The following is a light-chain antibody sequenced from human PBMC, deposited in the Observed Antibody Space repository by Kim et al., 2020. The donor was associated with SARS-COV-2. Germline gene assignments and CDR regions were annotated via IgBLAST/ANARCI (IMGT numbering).Light chain of an antibody. CDR3: ATWDVSLNGWV. CDR1: SSNAGRHC. V-gene: IGLV1-44*01. Sequence: VTIPCSGSSSNAGRHCAHGYHHLPATAPKVFIYSDNLRPSGVPNRFSGSRSGTSASLAISGLQSEDEADYYCATWDVSLNGWVFGGGTQLTVL. CDR2: SDN. J-gene: IGLJ3*02.